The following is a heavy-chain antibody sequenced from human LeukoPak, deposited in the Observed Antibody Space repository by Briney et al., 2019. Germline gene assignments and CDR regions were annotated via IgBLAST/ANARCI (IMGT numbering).Heavy chain of an antibody. D-gene: IGHD5-12*01. J-gene: IGHJ4*02. CDR3: ARGYSGYSGYPSYYFDY. V-gene: IGHV3-21*01. CDR2: ISSSSSYI. CDR1: GFTFSSYS. Sequence: GGSLRLSCAASGFTFSSYSLNWVRQAPGKGLEWVSSISSSSSYIYYADSVKGRFTISRDNAKNSLYLQMNSLRAEDTAVYYCARGYSGYSGYPSYYFDYWGQGTLVTVSS.